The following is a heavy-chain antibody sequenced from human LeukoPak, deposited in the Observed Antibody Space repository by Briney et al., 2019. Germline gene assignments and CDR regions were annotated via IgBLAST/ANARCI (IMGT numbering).Heavy chain of an antibody. CDR3: ARGQFWSGYSI. CDR1: GGSFSGYY. J-gene: IGHJ1*01. V-gene: IGHV4-34*01. D-gene: IGHD3-3*02. Sequence: SSETLSLTCAVYGGSFSGYYWSWIRQPPGKGLEWIGEINHRRSTNYNPSLKSRVTMSVDTSKNQFSLNLSSVTAADTAVYYCARGQFWSGYSIWGQGTLVTVSS. CDR2: INHRRST.